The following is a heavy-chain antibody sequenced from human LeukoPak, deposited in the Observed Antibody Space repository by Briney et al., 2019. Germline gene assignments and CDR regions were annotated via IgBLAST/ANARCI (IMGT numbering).Heavy chain of an antibody. CDR2: IRYDGSNK. Sequence: PGGSLRLSCAASGFTFSSYGMHWVRQAPGKGLEWVAFIRYDGSNKYYADSVKGRFTISRDNAKNSLYLQMNSLRAEDTAVYYCASSSYSGFDAFDIWGQGTMVTVSS. J-gene: IGHJ3*02. D-gene: IGHD5-12*01. V-gene: IGHV3-30*02. CDR1: GFTFSSYG. CDR3: ASSSYSGFDAFDI.